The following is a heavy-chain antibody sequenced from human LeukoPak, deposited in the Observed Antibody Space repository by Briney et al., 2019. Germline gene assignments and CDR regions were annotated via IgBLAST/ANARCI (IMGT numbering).Heavy chain of an antibody. CDR1: GYTFTSHG. V-gene: IGHV1-18*01. Sequence: ASVKVSCKASGYTFTSHGISWVRQAPGQGLEWVGWISGYNGNTNYAQRFQGRVTMTTDTSTSTAYMELRSLRSDDTAVYYCARDNSVRDEAWWFNPWGQGTLVTVSS. J-gene: IGHJ5*02. CDR3: ARDNSVRDEAWWFNP. D-gene: IGHD5-24*01. CDR2: ISGYNGNT.